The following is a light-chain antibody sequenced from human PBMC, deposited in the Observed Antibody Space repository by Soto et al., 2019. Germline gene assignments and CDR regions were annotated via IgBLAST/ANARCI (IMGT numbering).Light chain of an antibody. V-gene: IGKV3-15*01. CDR1: QSVSDY. Sequence: TVMTMSLATLSLSPRERATLSCRASQSVSDYLAWYQQRPGQAPRLLIYGASTRATGIPARFSGSGSGTEFTLTISCLQSEDCASDYCKEYKIWPKRFGHGSKV. CDR3: KEYKIWPKR. J-gene: IGKJ1*01. CDR2: GAS.